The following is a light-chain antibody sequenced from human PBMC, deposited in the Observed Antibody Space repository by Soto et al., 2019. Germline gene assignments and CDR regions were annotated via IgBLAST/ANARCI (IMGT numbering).Light chain of an antibody. J-gene: IGLJ3*02. CDR2: DNT. V-gene: IGLV1-40*01. CDR1: SSNIGAGYD. CDR3: QSYDSSLRGLV. Sequence: QSVLTQPPSVSGAPGQRVTISCTGSSSNIGAGYDVHWYRQLPGTAPKLLIYDNTNRPSGVPDRFSGSKSGTSVSLAITGLQADDEADYYRQSYDSSLRGLVFGGGTKVTVL.